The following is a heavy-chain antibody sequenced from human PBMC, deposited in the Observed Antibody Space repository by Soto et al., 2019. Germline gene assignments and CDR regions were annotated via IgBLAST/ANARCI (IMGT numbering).Heavy chain of an antibody. V-gene: IGHV1-69*12. CDR2: IIPIFGTA. CDR3: GRHPVSGSYASYYGMDV. CDR1: GGTFSSYA. J-gene: IGHJ6*04. D-gene: IGHD1-26*01. Sequence: QVQLVQSGAEVKKPGSSVKVSCKASGGTFSSYAISWVRQAPGQGLEWMGGIIPIFGTADYAQKFQGRVTIPGDESTSKANRELGSVSSEDTAVYYCGRHPVSGSYASYYGMDVGGKGTTVTVSS.